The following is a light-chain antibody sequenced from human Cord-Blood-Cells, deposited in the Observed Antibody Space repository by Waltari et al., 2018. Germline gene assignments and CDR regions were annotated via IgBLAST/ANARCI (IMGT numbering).Light chain of an antibody. CDR1: TRDVGGYNY. V-gene: IGLV2-11*01. J-gene: IGLJ1*01. CDR2: DVS. CDR3: CSYAGSYTFV. Sequence: QPALTQPRSVSGSPGQSVTISCTGTTRDVGGYNYVSWYQQHPGKAPKLMIYDVSKRPSGVPDRFSGSKSGNTASLTISGLQAEDEADYYCCSYAGSYTFVFGTGTKVTVL.